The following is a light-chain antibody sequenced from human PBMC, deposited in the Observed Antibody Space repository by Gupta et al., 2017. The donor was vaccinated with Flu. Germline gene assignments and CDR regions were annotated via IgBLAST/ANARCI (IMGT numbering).Light chain of an antibody. CDR3: HQYFDTPQT. Sequence: SCKSSQSVLYSSDNKNYVAWYQQKPGQPPKLLIYWASTRESGVPDRFSGSGSGTGFTLTISRLQAEDVAVYYCHQYFDTPQTFGQGTKVEIQ. CDR1: QSVLYSSDNKNY. CDR2: WAS. J-gene: IGKJ1*01. V-gene: IGKV4-1*01.